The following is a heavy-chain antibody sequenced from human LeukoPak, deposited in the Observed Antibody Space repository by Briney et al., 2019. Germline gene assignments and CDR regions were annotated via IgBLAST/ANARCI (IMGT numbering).Heavy chain of an antibody. J-gene: IGHJ4*02. V-gene: IGHV1-18*01. CDR2: ISGDNDNT. Sequence: ASVKVSCKASGYIFTNYGINWVRQAPGQGLEWMGWISGDNDNTVYAQNFQGRVTLTTDTSTSTAYMDLKRLRYDDTAVYYCARASGLTPIDYWGQGTLVTVSS. CDR1: GYIFTNYG. CDR3: ARASGLTPIDY.